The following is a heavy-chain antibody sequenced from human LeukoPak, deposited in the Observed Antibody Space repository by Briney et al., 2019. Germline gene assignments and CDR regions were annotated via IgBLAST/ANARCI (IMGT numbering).Heavy chain of an antibody. CDR1: GFTVSNNY. J-gene: IGHJ5*02. CDR3: AKEAGTGWFDP. CDR2: IYSGGTT. Sequence: PGGSLRLSCAASGFTVSNNYMSWVRQAPGKGLEWVSVIYSGGTTYYADSVKGRFTISRDNSKNTLYLRMNSLRAEDTAVYYCAKEAGTGWFDPWGQGTLVTVSS. D-gene: IGHD6-13*01. V-gene: IGHV3-53*01.